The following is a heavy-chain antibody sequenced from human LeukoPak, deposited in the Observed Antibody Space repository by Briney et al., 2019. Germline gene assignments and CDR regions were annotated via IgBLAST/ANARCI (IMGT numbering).Heavy chain of an antibody. Sequence: SETLSLTCTVSGGSISSYYWSWIRQPPGKGLEWIGYIYTSGSTNYNPSLKSRVTISVDTSKNQFPLKLSSVTAADTAVYYCARRNQLGNYFDYWGQGTLVTVSS. D-gene: IGHD2-2*01. J-gene: IGHJ4*02. CDR1: GGSISSYY. V-gene: IGHV4-4*09. CDR2: IYTSGST. CDR3: ARRNQLGNYFDY.